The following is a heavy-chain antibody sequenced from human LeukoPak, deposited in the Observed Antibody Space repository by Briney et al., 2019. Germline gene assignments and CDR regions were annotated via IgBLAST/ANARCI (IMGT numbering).Heavy chain of an antibody. CDR2: INHSGST. D-gene: IGHD3-22*01. CDR3: ARGPSYYYDSSGQRSYWFDP. J-gene: IGHJ5*02. CDR1: GGSFSGYY. V-gene: IGHV4-34*01. Sequence: KASETLSLTCAVYGGSFSGYYWSWIRQPPGKGLEWIGEINHSGSTNYNPSLKSRVTISVDTSKNQFSLKLSSVTAADTAVYYCARGPSYYYDSSGQRSYWFDPWGQGTLVTVSS.